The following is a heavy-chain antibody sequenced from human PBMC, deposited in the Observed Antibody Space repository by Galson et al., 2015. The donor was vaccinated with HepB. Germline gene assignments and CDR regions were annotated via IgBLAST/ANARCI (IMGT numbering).Heavy chain of an antibody. CDR3: ARCRGSEFDP. Sequence: SETLSLTCTVSGGSISSYYWSWIRQPPGKGLEWIGYIYYSGSTNYNPSLKSRVTISIDTSKNQFSLKLSSVTAADTAVYYCARCRGSEFDPWGQGTLVTVSS. D-gene: IGHD1-26*01. V-gene: IGHV4-59*01. J-gene: IGHJ5*02. CDR1: GGSISSYY. CDR2: IYYSGST.